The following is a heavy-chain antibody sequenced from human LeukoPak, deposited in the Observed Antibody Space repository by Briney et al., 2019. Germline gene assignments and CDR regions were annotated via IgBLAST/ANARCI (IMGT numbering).Heavy chain of an antibody. Sequence: SETLSLTCSVSGGSVNNYYWNWIRQPPGKGLEWIGYIYYSGSTDYHPSLKSRVTISVDTSKNQFSLKLRSVTAADTAVYYCARDKVPGDHWGQGILVTVSS. J-gene: IGHJ4*02. CDR3: ARDKVPGDH. D-gene: IGHD7-27*01. V-gene: IGHV4-59*02. CDR1: GGSVNNYY. CDR2: IYYSGST.